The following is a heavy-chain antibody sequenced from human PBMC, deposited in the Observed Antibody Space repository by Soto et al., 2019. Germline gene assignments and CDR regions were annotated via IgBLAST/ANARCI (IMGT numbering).Heavy chain of an antibody. CDR1: GFTFSSYA. V-gene: IGHV3-23*01. Sequence: EVQLLESGGGLVQPGGSLRLSCAASGFTFSSYAMSWVRQAPGKGLEWVSAIIGSGGSTYYADSVTGRFTISRDNSKNTLYLQMNSLGAEDTAVYYCAKDGARYYDILTGYYTNSFAYWGQGTLVTVSS. J-gene: IGHJ4*02. CDR3: AKDGARYYDILTGYYTNSFAY. D-gene: IGHD3-9*01. CDR2: IIGSGGST.